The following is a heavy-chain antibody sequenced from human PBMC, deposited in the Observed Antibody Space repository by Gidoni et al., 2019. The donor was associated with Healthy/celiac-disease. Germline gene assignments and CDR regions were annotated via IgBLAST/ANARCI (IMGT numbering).Heavy chain of an antibody. CDR1: GCTFSSCA. CDR3: AKVAGKWELLVGGAKWLDY. J-gene: IGHJ4*02. CDR2: ISGSGGST. Sequence: EVQLLESGGGLVQPGGSLRLSCAASGCTFSSCAMSWVRQAPGKGLEWVSAISGSGGSTYYADSVKGRFTISRDNSKNTLYLQMNSLRAEDTAVYYCAKVAGKWELLVGGAKWLDYWGQGTLVTVSS. V-gene: IGHV3-23*01. D-gene: IGHD1-26*01.